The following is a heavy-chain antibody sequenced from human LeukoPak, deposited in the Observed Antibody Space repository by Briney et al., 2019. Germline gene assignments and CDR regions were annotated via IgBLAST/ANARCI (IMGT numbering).Heavy chain of an antibody. CDR2: IYTSGST. D-gene: IGHD5-12*01. J-gene: IGHJ3*02. CDR3: ASREPKGWLRFEDAFDI. CDR1: GVSISSGSYY. V-gene: IGHV4-61*02. Sequence: PSETLSLTCTVSGVSISSGSYYWSWLRQPAGKGLEWIGRIYTSGSTKYNPSLRSRVTISGDTSKNQFSLKLSSVAAADTAVYYCASREPKGWLRFEDAFDIWGQGTMVTVSS.